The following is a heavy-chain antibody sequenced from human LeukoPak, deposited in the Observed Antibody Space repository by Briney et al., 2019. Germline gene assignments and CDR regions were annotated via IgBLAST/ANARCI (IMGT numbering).Heavy chain of an antibody. CDR2: IYYSGSI. V-gene: IGHV4-39*01. J-gene: IGHJ4*02. D-gene: IGHD2-15*01. CDR1: GGSISSSSYY. Sequence: PSETLSLTCTVSGGSISSSSYYWGWIRQPPGKGLEWIGSIYYSGSIYYNPSLKSRVTMSVDTSKNQFSLKLTSVTAADTAVYYCASIQVVVVAATLNYWGQGTLVTASS. CDR3: ASIQVVVVAATLNY.